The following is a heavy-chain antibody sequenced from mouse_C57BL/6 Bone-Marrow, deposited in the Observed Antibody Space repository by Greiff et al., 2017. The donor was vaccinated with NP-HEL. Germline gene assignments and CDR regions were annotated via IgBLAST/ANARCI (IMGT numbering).Heavy chain of an antibody. D-gene: IGHD2-1*01. V-gene: IGHV6-3*01. CDR3: TGSNYPGYYAMDY. CDR1: GFTFSNYW. J-gene: IGHJ4*01. Sequence: EVKLMESGGGLVQPGGSMKLSCVASGFTFSNYWMNWVRQSPEKGLEWVAQIRLKSDNYATHYAESVKGRFTISRDDSKSSVYLQMNNLRAEDTGIYYCTGSNYPGYYAMDYWGQGTSVTVSS. CDR2: IRLKSDNYAT.